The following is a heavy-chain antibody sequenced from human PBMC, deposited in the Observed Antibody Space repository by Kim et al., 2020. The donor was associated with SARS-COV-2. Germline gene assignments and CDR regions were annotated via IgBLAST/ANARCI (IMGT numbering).Heavy chain of an antibody. V-gene: IGHV3-23*01. J-gene: IGHJ4*02. CDR3: AKVSRGYSSSWLDY. Sequence: DSVKGRFTLSRDNSKNTLYLQMNSLRAEDTAVYFCAKVSRGYSSSWLDYWGQGTLVTVSS. D-gene: IGHD6-13*01.